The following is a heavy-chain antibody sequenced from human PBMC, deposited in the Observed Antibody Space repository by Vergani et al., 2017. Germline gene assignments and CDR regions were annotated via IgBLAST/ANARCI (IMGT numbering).Heavy chain of an antibody. CDR2: IYYSGST. J-gene: IGHJ6*02. CDR3: ARQGYSSGYRDYYYYYYGMDV. D-gene: IGHD3-22*01. Sequence: QLQLQESVPGLVKPSETLSLTCTVSGGSISSSSYYWGWIRQPPGKGLEWIGSIYYSGSTYYNPSLKSRVTISVDTSKNQFSLKLSSVTAADTAVYYCARQGYSSGYRDYYYYYYGMDVWGQGTTVTVSS. V-gene: IGHV4-39*01. CDR1: GGSISSSSYY.